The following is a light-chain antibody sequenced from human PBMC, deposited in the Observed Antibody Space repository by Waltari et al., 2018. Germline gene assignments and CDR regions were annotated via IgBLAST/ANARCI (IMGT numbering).Light chain of an antibody. Sequence: DIQMTQSPSTLSASVGDRVTITCRASRSISSWVAWYQQKPGKAPSLLIYKASSLKSGVPSRFSGSGSGTEFTLTISSLQPDDFASYYCQQYYDSSTFGQGTKLELK. CDR3: QQYYDSST. CDR2: KAS. CDR1: RSISSW. J-gene: IGKJ1*01. V-gene: IGKV1-5*03.